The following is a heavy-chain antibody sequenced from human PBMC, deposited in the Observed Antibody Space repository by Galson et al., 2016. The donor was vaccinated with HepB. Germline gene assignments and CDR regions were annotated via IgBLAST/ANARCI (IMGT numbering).Heavy chain of an antibody. V-gene: IGHV5-10-1*01. D-gene: IGHD2-15*01. CDR2: IDPSDSYT. J-gene: IGHJ6*03. Sequence: QSGAEVKKPGESLRISCKGSGYSFTNYWISWVRQMPGKGLEWLGRIDPSDSYTNYSPSFQGHVTLPGDQSISTAYLQWDSLKASDTATLSCAGLTFTQTPRGYDYFYMDVWGTGTTVTVSS. CDR1: GYSFTNYW. CDR3: AGLTFTQTPRGYDYFYMDV.